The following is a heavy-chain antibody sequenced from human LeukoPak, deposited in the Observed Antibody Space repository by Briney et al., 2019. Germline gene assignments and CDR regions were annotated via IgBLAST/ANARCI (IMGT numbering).Heavy chain of an antibody. D-gene: IGHD3-10*01. V-gene: IGHV1-46*01. CDR3: ARDPRYGSGPTWFDP. CDR1: GYTFTSYY. Sequence: ASVKVSCKASGYTFTSYYMHWVRQAPGQGLEWMGIINPSGGSTNYAQKLQDRVTMTRDTSTSTVYMELSSLRSEDTAVYYCARDPRYGSGPTWFDPWGQGTLVTVSS. J-gene: IGHJ5*02. CDR2: INPSGGST.